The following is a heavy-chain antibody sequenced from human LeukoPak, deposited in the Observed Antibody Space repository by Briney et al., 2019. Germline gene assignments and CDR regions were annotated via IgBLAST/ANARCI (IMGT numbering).Heavy chain of an antibody. CDR1: GGSISSSSYY. CDR2: IYYSGST. CDR3: ARGVAVAGTEGLHYFDY. V-gene: IGHV4-39*07. Sequence: SETLSLTCTVSGGSISSSSYYWGWIRQPPGKGLEWIGSIYYSGSTYYNPSLKSRVTISVDTSKNQFSLKLSSVTAADTAVYYCARGVAVAGTEGLHYFDYWGQGTLVTVSS. D-gene: IGHD6-19*01. J-gene: IGHJ4*02.